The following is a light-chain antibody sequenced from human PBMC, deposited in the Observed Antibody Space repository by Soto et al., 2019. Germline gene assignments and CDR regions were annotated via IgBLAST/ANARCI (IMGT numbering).Light chain of an antibody. Sequence: EKVMTQSPATLSVSPGERATLSGRASENIKNRLAWYQQKPGQGPRLLIYDAFTRATDIPARFSGSASGTEFTLTISSLQSEDSAFYYCQQYDDWPLTLGGGTKVEIK. V-gene: IGKV3-15*01. CDR1: ENIKNR. J-gene: IGKJ4*01. CDR3: QQYDDWPLT. CDR2: DAF.